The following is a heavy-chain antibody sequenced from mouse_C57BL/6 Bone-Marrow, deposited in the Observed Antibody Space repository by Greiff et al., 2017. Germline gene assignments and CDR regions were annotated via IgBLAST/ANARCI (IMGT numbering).Heavy chain of an antibody. CDR2: IWRGGST. V-gene: IGHV2-5*01. J-gene: IGHJ1*03. D-gene: IGHD1-1*01. CDR3: ALIYYYGSSYPWYFDV. CDR1: GFSLTSYG. Sequence: VQRVESGPGLVQPSQSLSITCTVSGFSLTSYGVHWVRQSPGKGLEWLGVIWRGGSTDYNAAFMSRLSITKDNSKSQVFFKMNSLQADDTAIYYCALIYYYGSSYPWYFDVWGTGTTVTVSS.